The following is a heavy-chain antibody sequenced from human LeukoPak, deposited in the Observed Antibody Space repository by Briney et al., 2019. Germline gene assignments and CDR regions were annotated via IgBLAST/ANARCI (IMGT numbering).Heavy chain of an antibody. CDR3: AKDGSWSCTD. D-gene: IGHD2-8*02. CDR2: IAHHGNNK. Sequence: GGSLRLSCGASGFTFSSSAMHWVRQGPGKGLEWVAYIAHHGNNKYYADSVKGRFTISRDNSKGSLYLQMNSLRADDTAVYYCAKDGSWSCTDWGQGTLVRVS. J-gene: IGHJ4*02. V-gene: IGHV3-30*02. CDR1: GFTFSSSA.